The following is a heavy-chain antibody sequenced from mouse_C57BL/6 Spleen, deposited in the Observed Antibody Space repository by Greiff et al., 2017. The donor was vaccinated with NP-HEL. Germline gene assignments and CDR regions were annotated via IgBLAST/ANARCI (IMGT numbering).Heavy chain of an antibody. CDR1: GYAFSSYW. D-gene: IGHD1-1*01. CDR2: IYPGDGDT. Sequence: VQLQQSGAELVKPGASVKISCKASGYAFSSYWMNWVKQRPGKGLEWIGQIYPGDGDTNYNGKFKGKATLTADKSSSTAYMPLSSLTSEDSAVYFCASRYYGRFHFGYWGQGTTLTVSS. V-gene: IGHV1-80*01. CDR3: ASRYYGRFHFGY. J-gene: IGHJ2*01.